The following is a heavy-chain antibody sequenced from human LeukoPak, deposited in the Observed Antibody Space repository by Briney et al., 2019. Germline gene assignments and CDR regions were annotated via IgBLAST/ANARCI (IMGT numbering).Heavy chain of an antibody. D-gene: IGHD5-18*01. Sequence: GGSLRLSCVASGFTFSSYGMSWVRQAPGKGLEWVSGISDNEGTTYYTDSVKGRFTISRDNTKNTVYLQMNNLRADDTAVYFCARHDSFIPYWGQGTLVTVSS. CDR2: ISDNEGTT. CDR3: ARHDSFIPY. J-gene: IGHJ4*02. V-gene: IGHV3-23*01. CDR1: GFTFSSYG.